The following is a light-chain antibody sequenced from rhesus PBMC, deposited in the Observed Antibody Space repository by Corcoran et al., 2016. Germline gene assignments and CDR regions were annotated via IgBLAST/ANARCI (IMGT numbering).Light chain of an antibody. V-gene: IGKV4-1*01. CDR1: QSLLYSSNNKNY. J-gene: IGKJ2*01. Sequence: DTVMTQSPDSLAVSLGERVIINRKSSQSLLYSSNNKNYLAWYQQKPGQDPKLLIYWASTRESGVPNRFSGSGSGTDFTLTISGLQAKVVAVYCCQQYYSSYSFSQGTKVDVK. CDR2: WAS. CDR3: QQYYSSYS.